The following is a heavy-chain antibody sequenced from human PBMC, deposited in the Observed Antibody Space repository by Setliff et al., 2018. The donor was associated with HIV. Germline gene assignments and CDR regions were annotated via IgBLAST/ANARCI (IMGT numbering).Heavy chain of an antibody. Sequence: GASVKVSCKASGYSFTDYYIHWVRQAPGQGLEWMGWINPKSDGTNYAQKFQGWITMTRYTSISTAYMELSRLRSYDTAVDYCARGMDYYDTSGYYQYYFDYWGQGTLVTVSS. V-gene: IGHV1-2*04. D-gene: IGHD3-22*01. CDR3: ARGMDYYDTSGYYQYYFDY. CDR2: INPKSDGT. CDR1: GYSFTDYY. J-gene: IGHJ4*02.